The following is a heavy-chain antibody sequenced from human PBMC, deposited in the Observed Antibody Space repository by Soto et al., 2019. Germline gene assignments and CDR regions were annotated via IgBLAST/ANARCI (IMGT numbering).Heavy chain of an antibody. CDR3: AKDDDYGELVDY. CDR1: GFTFRSYG. D-gene: IGHD4-17*01. V-gene: IGHV3-30*18. Sequence: QVQLVESGGGVVQPGRSLRLSCAASGFTFRSYGMHWVRQAPGKGLEWVAVISYDGSNKYYADSAKGRFTISRDNSKNPLYLQMNSLTAEDTAVFYCAKDDDYGELVDYWGQGTRVTVSS. CDR2: ISYDGSNK. J-gene: IGHJ4*02.